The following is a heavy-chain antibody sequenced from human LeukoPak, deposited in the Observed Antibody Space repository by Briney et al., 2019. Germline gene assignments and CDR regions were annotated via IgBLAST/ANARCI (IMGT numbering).Heavy chain of an antibody. D-gene: IGHD6-19*01. V-gene: IGHV3-73*01. CDR2: IRSKANGYAT. J-gene: IGHJ4*02. CDR3: TSGGSSGWYAGDY. Sequence: PGGSLRLSCAASGFTFSGSAMHRVRQASGKGLGGVGRIRSKANGYATASDASVKGMFTISSDDSNTPAYLQMNSLKTEDTAVYYCTSGGSSGWYAGDYWGQGTLVTVSS. CDR1: GFTFSGSA.